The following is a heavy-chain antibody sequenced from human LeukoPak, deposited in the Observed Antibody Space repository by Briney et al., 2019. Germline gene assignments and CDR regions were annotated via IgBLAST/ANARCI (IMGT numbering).Heavy chain of an antibody. CDR2: IFGAGTT. V-gene: IGHV3-53*01. CDR3: ARDIQFGGYFDY. CDR1: GFTLSGDY. J-gene: IGHJ4*02. Sequence: GGSLRLSCAASGFTLSGDYMSWVRQAPGKGLEWVSVIFGAGTTYYADSVKGRFTISRDNSKDTLYLQMNSLRAEDTAVYYCARDIQFGGYFDYWGQGTLVTVST. D-gene: IGHD2-15*01.